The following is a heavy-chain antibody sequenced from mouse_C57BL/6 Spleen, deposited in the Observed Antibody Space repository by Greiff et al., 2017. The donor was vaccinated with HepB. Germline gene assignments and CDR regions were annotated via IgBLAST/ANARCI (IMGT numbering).Heavy chain of an antibody. Sequence: QVQLQQPGAELVKPGASVKISCKASGYAFSSYWMNWVKQRPGKGLEWIGQIYPGDGDTNYNGKFKGKATLTADKSSSTAYMQLSSLTSEDSAVYFCARNGGYYSKLYAMDYWGQGTSVTVSS. D-gene: IGHD2-5*01. V-gene: IGHV1-80*01. J-gene: IGHJ4*01. CDR1: GYAFSSYW. CDR3: ARNGGYYSKLYAMDY. CDR2: IYPGDGDT.